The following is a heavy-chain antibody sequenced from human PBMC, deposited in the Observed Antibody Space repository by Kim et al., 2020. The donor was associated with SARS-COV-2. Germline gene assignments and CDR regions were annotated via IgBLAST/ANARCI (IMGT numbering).Heavy chain of an antibody. V-gene: IGHV4-59*08. CDR3: ARASSFRGIGFDY. D-gene: IGHD3-10*01. CDR2: IYNGGNA. CDR1: GGSISRYH. J-gene: IGHJ4*02. Sequence: SETLSLTCTVSGGSISRYHWSWIRQPPGKGLEWIGYIYNGGNADYNPSLKSRVTISLDTSKSQFSLKLSSVTAADTAVDYCARASSFRGIGFDYWGQGTLVSVSS.